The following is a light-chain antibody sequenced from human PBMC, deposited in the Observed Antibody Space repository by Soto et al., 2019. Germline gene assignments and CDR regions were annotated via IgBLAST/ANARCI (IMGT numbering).Light chain of an antibody. CDR3: QQLNSYPLT. J-gene: IGKJ4*01. CDR2: LAS. V-gene: IGKV1-9*01. Sequence: DTQLTQSPSFLSASVGDRVTVTCRASQGISNYLAWYQQTPGKAPKLLIYLASTLQSGVPSRFSDSGSGTEFTLTISSLQPEDFATYSCQQLNSYPLTFGGGTKVEIK. CDR1: QGISNY.